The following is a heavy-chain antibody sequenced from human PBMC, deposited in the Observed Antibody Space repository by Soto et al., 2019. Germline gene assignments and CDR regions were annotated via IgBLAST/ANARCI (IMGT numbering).Heavy chain of an antibody. Sequence: GGSLRLSCAASGFTFSNYGMSWVRQAPGTGPEWVSGISAGGGKTYYADSVKGRFTISRDNSKNMFFLQMNSLRAEDTALYYCAKDPNGDYVGAFDIWGRGTMVTVSS. D-gene: IGHD4-17*01. CDR1: GFTFSNYG. V-gene: IGHV3-23*01. J-gene: IGHJ3*02. CDR3: AKDPNGDYVGAFDI. CDR2: ISAGGGKT.